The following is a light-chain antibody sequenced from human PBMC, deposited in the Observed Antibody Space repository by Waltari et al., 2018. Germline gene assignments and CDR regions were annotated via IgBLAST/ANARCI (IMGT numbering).Light chain of an antibody. CDR2: GAS. Sequence: DIVLTQSPGTLSLSPWERATLSCRASQSVGRSLAWYQQKPGQATRLLIYGASIRATGIPDRFSGGGSGTDFSLTISRLESEDFAAYHCQHYVSLPVTFGQGTKVEIK. CDR1: QSVGRS. CDR3: QHYVSLPVT. J-gene: IGKJ1*01. V-gene: IGKV3-20*01.